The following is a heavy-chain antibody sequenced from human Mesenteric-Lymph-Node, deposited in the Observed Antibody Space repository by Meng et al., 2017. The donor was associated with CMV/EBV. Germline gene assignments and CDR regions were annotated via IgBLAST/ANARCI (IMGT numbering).Heavy chain of an antibody. CDR3: ARGYCDVTNCYHQFDF. D-gene: IGHD2-2*01. CDR1: FTDFA. J-gene: IGHJ4*02. CDR2: INAGNGDT. V-gene: IGHV1-3*01. Sequence: FTDFAIQWVRQAPGQRLEWMGWINAGNGDTKYSQKLQDKVTFTIDTSESTVYMELSSLRSEDTAVYYCARGYCDVTNCYHQFDFWGQGTLVTVSS.